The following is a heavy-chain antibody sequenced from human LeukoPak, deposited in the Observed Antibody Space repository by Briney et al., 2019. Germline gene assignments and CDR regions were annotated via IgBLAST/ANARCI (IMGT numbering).Heavy chain of an antibody. CDR3: ARDANTG. CDR1: GFTFSSYS. Sequence: GGSLRLSCAASGFTFSSYSMNWVRQAPGKGLEWFSSISSSSSYTYYADSVKGRFTISRDNAKNSLYLQMNSLRAEDTAVYYCARDANTGWGQGTLVTVSS. D-gene: IGHD5-18*01. J-gene: IGHJ4*02. CDR2: ISSSSSYT. V-gene: IGHV3-21*01.